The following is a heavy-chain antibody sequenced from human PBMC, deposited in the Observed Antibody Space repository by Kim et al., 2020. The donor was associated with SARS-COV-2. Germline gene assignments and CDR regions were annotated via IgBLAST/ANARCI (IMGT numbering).Heavy chain of an antibody. Sequence: GGSLRLSCAASGFTFSNAWMSWVRQAPGKGLEWVGRIKSKTDGGTTDYAAPVKGRFTISRDDSKNTLYLQMNSLKTEDTAVYYCTTGYSSGWYVNSFDYWGQGTLVTVSS. CDR2: IKSKTDGGTT. J-gene: IGHJ4*02. V-gene: IGHV3-15*01. CDR3: TTGYSSGWYVNSFDY. D-gene: IGHD6-19*01. CDR1: GFTFSNAW.